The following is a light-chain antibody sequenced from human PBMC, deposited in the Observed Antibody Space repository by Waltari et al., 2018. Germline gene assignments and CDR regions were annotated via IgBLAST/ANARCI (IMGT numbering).Light chain of an antibody. CDR3: SSYTRRSYWV. V-gene: IGLV2-14*01. CDR2: KVN. Sequence: QSALTQPASVSGSPGQSITISCTGTSSDVGFSDFVSWFQPRPGKTPKVNVSKVNKRPSGVFNRFSGAKSANTASLTISGLQAEDEADYYCSSYTRRSYWVFGGGTQLTVL. CDR1: SSDVGFSDF. J-gene: IGLJ3*02.